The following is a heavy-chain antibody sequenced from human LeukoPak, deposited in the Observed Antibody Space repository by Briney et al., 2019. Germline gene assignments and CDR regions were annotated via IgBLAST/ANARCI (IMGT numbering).Heavy chain of an antibody. V-gene: IGHV3-23*01. Sequence: PGGSLRLSCAASGFTFSSYAMSWVRQAPGKGLEWVSAISGSGGSTYYADSVKGRFTISRDNSKNTLYLQMNSLRAEDTAVYYCAKDRPIAAASTIVDAFDIWGQGTMVTVSS. CDR2: ISGSGGST. J-gene: IGHJ3*02. D-gene: IGHD6-13*01. CDR3: AKDRPIAAASTIVDAFDI. CDR1: GFTFSSYA.